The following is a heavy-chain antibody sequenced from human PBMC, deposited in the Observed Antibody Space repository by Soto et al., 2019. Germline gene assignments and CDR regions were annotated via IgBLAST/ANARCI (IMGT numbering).Heavy chain of an antibody. J-gene: IGHJ4*02. Sequence: PSETLSLTCTVSRDSISSGGYYWSWIRKHPGKGLEWIGYIYYSGATYYNPSLESRVTISVDMSKNQFSLKLSSVTAADTAVYYCARVPPDRYSSGRLDCWGQGTLVTVS. CDR1: RDSISSGGYY. CDR2: IYYSGAT. V-gene: IGHV4-31*03. CDR3: ARVPPDRYSSGRLDC. D-gene: IGHD6-19*01.